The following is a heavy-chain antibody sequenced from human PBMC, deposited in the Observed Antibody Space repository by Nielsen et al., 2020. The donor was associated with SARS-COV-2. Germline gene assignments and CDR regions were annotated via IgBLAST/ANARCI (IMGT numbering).Heavy chain of an antibody. CDR3: TTASGGYYGSGSYYYYGMDV. CDR1: GFTFSNAW. CDR2: IKSKTDGGTT. D-gene: IGHD3-10*01. J-gene: IGHJ6*02. Sequence: GGSLRLSCAASGFTFSNAWMSWVRQAPGRGLEWVGRIKSKTDGGTTDYAAPVKGRFTISRDDSKNTLYLQMNSLKTEDTAVYYCTTASGGYYGSGSYYYYGMDVWGQGTTVTVSS. V-gene: IGHV3-15*01.